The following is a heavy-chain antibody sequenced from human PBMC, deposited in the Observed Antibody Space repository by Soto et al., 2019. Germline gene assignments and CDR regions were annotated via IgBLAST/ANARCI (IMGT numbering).Heavy chain of an antibody. CDR1: GGTFSSYT. J-gene: IGHJ3*02. Sequence: ASVKVSCKASGGTFSSYTISWVRQAPGQGLEWMGRIIPILGIANYAQKFQGRVTITADKSTSTAYMELSSLRSEDTAVYYCASAKIVVVVAATTAFDIWGQGTMVTVSS. D-gene: IGHD2-15*01. V-gene: IGHV1-69*02. CDR2: IIPILGIA. CDR3: ASAKIVVVVAATTAFDI.